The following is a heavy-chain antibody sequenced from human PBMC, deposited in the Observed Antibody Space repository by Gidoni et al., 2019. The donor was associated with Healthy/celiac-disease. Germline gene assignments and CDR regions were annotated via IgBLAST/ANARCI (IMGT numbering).Heavy chain of an antibody. CDR2: IWYDGINK. J-gene: IGHJ4*02. Sequence: QVQLVESGGGVVQPGRSLRLSCAASGLTFSSYGMHWVCQAPGKGLEWVAVIWYDGINKYYADSVKGRFTIARDNSKNTLYLQMNSLRAEDTAVYYCARDQGGSFDYWGQGTLVTVSS. CDR3: ARDQGGSFDY. D-gene: IGHD1-26*01. V-gene: IGHV3-33*01. CDR1: GLTFSSYG.